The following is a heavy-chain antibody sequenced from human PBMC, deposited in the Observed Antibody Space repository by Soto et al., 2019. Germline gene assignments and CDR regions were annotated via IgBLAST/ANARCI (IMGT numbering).Heavy chain of an antibody. D-gene: IGHD3-10*01. CDR2: IYSGGYT. V-gene: IGHV3-53*01. CDR1: GFTVSNNY. J-gene: IGHJ4*02. CDR3: ATERGGGGY. Sequence: EVQLVESGGGLIQPGGSLRLSCAVSGFTVSNNYMSWVRQAPGKGLEGVSVIYSGGYTAYGDSVKGRFTISRDNSKNTVYPQMKSPGAEDRGVDYCATERGGGGYWGQGTLVTVSS.